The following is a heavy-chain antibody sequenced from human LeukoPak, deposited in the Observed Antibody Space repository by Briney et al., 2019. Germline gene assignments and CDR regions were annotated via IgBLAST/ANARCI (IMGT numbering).Heavy chain of an antibody. V-gene: IGHV1-69*01. CDR3: ARFPFQEMAAFDI. D-gene: IGHD5-24*01. Sequence: SLKVSCKASGGTFSSYAISWVRQAPGQGLEWMGGIIPIFGTANYAQKFQGRVTITADEPTSTAYMELSSLRSEDAAVYYCARFPFQEMAAFDIWGQGTMVTVSS. CDR2: IIPIFGTA. J-gene: IGHJ3*02. CDR1: GGTFSSYA.